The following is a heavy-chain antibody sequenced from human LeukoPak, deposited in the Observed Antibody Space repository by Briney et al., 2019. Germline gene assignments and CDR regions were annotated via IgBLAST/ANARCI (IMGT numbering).Heavy chain of an antibody. J-gene: IGHJ6*03. V-gene: IGHV1-69*05. D-gene: IGHD6-13*01. Sequence: SVKVSCKASGGTFSSYAISWVRQAPGQGLEWTGRIIPIFGTANYAQKSQGRVTITTDESTSTAYMELSSLRSEDTAVYYCARDAGHSSSWYDYYYYYMDVWGKGTTVTVSS. CDR3: ARDAGHSSSWYDYYYYYMDV. CDR2: IIPIFGTA. CDR1: GGTFSSYA.